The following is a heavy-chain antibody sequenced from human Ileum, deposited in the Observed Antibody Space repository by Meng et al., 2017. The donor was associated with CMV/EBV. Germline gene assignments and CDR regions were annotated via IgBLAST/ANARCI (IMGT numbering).Heavy chain of an antibody. J-gene: IGHJ4*02. CDR1: GFTFSSYA. D-gene: IGHD3-22*01. V-gene: IGHV3-23*01. Sequence: SGFTFSSYAMSWVRQAPGKGLEWVSVISGSDGSTNYADSVKGRFTISRDNSKNTLYLQMDNLRAEDTAVYYCAKGVVVVVITSFGYWGQGTLVTVSS. CDR2: ISGSDGST. CDR3: AKGVVVVVITSFGY.